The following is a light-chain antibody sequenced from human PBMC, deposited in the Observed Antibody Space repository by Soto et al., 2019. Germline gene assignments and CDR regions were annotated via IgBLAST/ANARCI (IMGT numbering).Light chain of an antibody. CDR2: DAS. J-gene: IGKJ1*01. CDR1: QSISSW. Sequence: DIQMTQSTSTLSASVGDRVTITCRASQSISSWLAWYQQKPGKAPKLLIYDASSLESGVPSRFSGSGSGTEFTLTISSLKPEDFATYYCQQYQSYSRTFGQGTKVDIK. V-gene: IGKV1-5*01. CDR3: QQYQSYSRT.